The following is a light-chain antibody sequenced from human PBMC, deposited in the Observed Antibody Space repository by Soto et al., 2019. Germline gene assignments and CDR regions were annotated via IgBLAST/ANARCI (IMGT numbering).Light chain of an antibody. Sequence: QSVLTQPPSASGTPGQRVTISCSGSSSNIGSNSVHWYQQHPGTAPKLLLYSNSQRPSGVPERISGSKSGTSASLAISGLRSEDEADYYCAAWDDSLSGVVFGGGTKLTVL. V-gene: IGLV1-47*01. CDR3: AAWDDSLSGVV. J-gene: IGLJ2*01. CDR2: SNS. CDR1: SSNIGSNS.